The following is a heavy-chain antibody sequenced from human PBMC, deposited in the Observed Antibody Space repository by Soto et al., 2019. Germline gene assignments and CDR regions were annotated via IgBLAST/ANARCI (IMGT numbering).Heavy chain of an antibody. CDR3: AREGRDIDLNWFDP. CDR1: GYTFNSYA. D-gene: IGHD2-15*01. Sequence: APVEVSCKASGYTFNSYAMHWVRQAPGQRLEGMGWINAGNGNTKYSQKFQGRVTITADESTTTAYMELSSLRSEDTAVYYCAREGRDIDLNWFDPWGHGTLVTVSS. J-gene: IGHJ5*02. V-gene: IGHV1-3*01. CDR2: INAGNGNT.